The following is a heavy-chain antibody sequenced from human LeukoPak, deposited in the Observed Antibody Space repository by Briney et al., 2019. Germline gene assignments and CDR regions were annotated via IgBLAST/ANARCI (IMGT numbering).Heavy chain of an antibody. CDR1: GFTFSSYG. D-gene: IGHD5-18*01. J-gene: IGHJ4*03. V-gene: IGHV3-30*18. CDR3: AKERGYSYGASFDY. CDR2: ISYDGSNK. Sequence: GGSLRLSCAASGFTFSSYGMHWVRQAPGKGLEWVAVISYDGSNKYYADSVKGRFTISRDNSKNTLYLQMNSLRAEDTAVYYCAKERGYSYGASFDYWGKGTTVTISS.